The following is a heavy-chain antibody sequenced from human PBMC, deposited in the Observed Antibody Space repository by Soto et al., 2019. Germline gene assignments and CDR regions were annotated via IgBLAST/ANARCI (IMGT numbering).Heavy chain of an antibody. D-gene: IGHD2-2*01. CDR2: ISSSGSTI. Sequence: PGGSLRLSCAASGFTFSDYYMRWIRQAPGKGLEWVSYISSSGSTIYYADSVKGRFTISRDNAKNSLYLQMNSLRAEDTAVYYCARGRIVVVPAAGGYYYYYMEVWGKGTTVTVSS. V-gene: IGHV3-11*01. CDR1: GFTFSDYY. J-gene: IGHJ6*03. CDR3: ARGRIVVVPAAGGYYYYYMEV.